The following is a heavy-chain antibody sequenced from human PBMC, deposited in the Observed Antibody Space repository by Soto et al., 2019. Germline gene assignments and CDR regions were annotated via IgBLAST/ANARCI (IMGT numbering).Heavy chain of an antibody. V-gene: IGHV4-31*03. CDR2: IYYSGST. CDR3: ARSPWFGELLGWFDP. CDR1: GDSINYGGYH. Sequence: SETLSLTCTVSGDSINYGGYHWGWSRQRPGKGLEWIGYIYYSGSTYYNPSLKSRVALSVDTSNNQFSLKLGSVTAADTAVYYCARSPWFGELLGWFDPWGPGTLVTVPQ. J-gene: IGHJ5*02. D-gene: IGHD3-10*01.